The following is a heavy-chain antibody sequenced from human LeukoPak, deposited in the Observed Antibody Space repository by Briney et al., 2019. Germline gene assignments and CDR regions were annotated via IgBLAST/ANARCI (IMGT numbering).Heavy chain of an antibody. CDR1: GYTFTGYY. D-gene: IGHD2-2*01. V-gene: IGHV1-2*02. CDR2: INPNSGGT. CDR3: ARGSWYCSSTSCPDTYYYYYYMDV. J-gene: IGHJ6*03. Sequence: GASVKVSCKASGYTFTGYYMHWVRQAPGQGLEWMGWINPNSGGTNYAQKFQGRVTMTRDTSISTAYMELSRLRSDDTAVYYCARGSWYCSSTSCPDTYYYYYYMDVWGKGTTVTVSS.